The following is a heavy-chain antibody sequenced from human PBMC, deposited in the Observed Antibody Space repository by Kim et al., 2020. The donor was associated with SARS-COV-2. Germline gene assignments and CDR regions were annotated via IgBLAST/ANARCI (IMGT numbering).Heavy chain of an antibody. CDR2: ISYDGSNK. Sequence: GGSLRLSCAASGFTFTTYSMHWVRQAPGKGLEWVALISYDGSNKYYADSMKGRFTISRDNSKNTLYLQLNSLRAEDTALYYCAKETSPDAFDIWGQGTMVTVSS. CDR3: AKETSPDAFDI. CDR1: GFTFTTYS. V-gene: IGHV3-30-3*01. J-gene: IGHJ3*02.